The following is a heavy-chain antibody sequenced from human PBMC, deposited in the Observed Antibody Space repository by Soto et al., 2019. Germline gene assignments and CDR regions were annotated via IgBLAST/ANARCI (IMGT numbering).Heavy chain of an antibody. J-gene: IGHJ4*02. CDR2: IYYSGST. Sequence: QVQLQESGPGLVKPSETLSLTCTVSGGSISSYYWSWIRQPPGKGLEWIGYIYYSGSTNYNPSLKSRVTISVDTSKNQFSLKLSSVTAADTAVYYCARGAQTYYFDYWGQGTLVTVSS. CDR1: GGSISSYY. V-gene: IGHV4-59*01. CDR3: ARGAQTYYFDY.